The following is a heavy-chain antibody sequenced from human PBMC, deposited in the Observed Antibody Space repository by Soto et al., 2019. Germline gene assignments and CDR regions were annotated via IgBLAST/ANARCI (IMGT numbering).Heavy chain of an antibody. CDR1: GGSFNSFA. V-gene: IGHV1-69*01. CDR2: IIPFFNTT. J-gene: IGHJ5*02. D-gene: IGHD3-22*01. Sequence: QVQLVQSGAEVKKPGSSVKVSCKASGGSFNSFAVSWVRQAPGQGLEWMGGIIPFFNTTSYAQRFQGRVMITADESTSTAYMELRRLRSQDTAVYYCARLVSTYFDSSGYYWFGPWGQGTLVTVSS. CDR3: ARLVSTYFDSSGYYWFGP.